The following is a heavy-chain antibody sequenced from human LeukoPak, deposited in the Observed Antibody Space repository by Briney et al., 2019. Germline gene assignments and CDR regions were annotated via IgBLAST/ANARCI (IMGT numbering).Heavy chain of an antibody. CDR1: GFTFRNHW. CDR3: ATISAQTFDI. CDR2: IKPDGIDK. J-gene: IGHJ3*02. D-gene: IGHD5-24*01. Sequence: GGSLRLSCVGSGFTFRNHWVNWVRQSPRKGLEWVANIKPDGIDKYYVDSARGRFTVSRDNAKNSAFLQMNSLRAEDTAIYYCATISAQTFDIWGQGTLVSVSS. V-gene: IGHV3-7*01.